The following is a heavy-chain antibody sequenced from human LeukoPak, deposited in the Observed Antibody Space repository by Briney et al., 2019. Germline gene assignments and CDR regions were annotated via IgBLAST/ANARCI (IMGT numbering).Heavy chain of an antibody. CDR1: GYTLTGLS. V-gene: IGHV1-24*01. D-gene: IGHD3-10*01. Sequence: GASVKVSCKVSGYTLTGLSMHWVRQAPGKGLEWMGGFDPEDGETIYAQKFQGRVTMTEDTSTDTAYMELSSLRSEDTAVYYCATRYYYGSGSYYTYNWFDPWGQGTLVTVSS. CDR3: ATRYYYGSGSYYTYNWFDP. J-gene: IGHJ5*02. CDR2: FDPEDGET.